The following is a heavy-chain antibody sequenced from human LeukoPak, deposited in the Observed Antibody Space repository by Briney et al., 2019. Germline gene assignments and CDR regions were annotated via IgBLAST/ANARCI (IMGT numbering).Heavy chain of an antibody. CDR3: ARVKLQGSYYYYYGMDV. CDR2: IIPIFGTA. V-gene: IGHV1-69*13. Sequence: SVKVSCKASGGTFSSYAISWVRQAPGQGLEWMGGIIPIFGTANYAQKFQGRVTITADESTSTAYMELSSLRSEDTAVYYCARVKLQGSYYYYYGMDVWGQGTTVTVSS. J-gene: IGHJ6*02. D-gene: IGHD1-7*01. CDR1: GGTFSSYA.